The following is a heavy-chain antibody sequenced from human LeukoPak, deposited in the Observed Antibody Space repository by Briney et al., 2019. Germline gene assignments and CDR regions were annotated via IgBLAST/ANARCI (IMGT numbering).Heavy chain of an antibody. Sequence: ASVKVSCKASGYTFTSYGITWVRQAPGQGLEWMGWISGYNGNTNYAQKFQGRVTMTTDTSMSTVYMELRSLRSDDTAVYYCARDDNYGSGQPDDWGQGTLVTVSP. D-gene: IGHD3-10*01. CDR2: ISGYNGNT. J-gene: IGHJ4*02. CDR1: GYTFTSYG. V-gene: IGHV1-18*01. CDR3: ARDDNYGSGQPDD.